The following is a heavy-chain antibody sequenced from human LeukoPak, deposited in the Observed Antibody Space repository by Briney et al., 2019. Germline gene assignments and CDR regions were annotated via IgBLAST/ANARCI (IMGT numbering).Heavy chain of an antibody. J-gene: IGHJ4*02. D-gene: IGHD6-13*01. CDR1: GYTFTSYA. V-gene: IGHV7-4-1*02. Sequence: ASVKVSCKASGYTFTSYAMNWVRQAPRQGLEWMGWINTNTGNPTYAQGFTGRFVFSLDTSVSTAYLQISSLKAEDTAVYYCARLSYSSSWSDYYFDYWGQGTLVTVSS. CDR3: ARLSYSSSWSDYYFDY. CDR2: INTNTGNP.